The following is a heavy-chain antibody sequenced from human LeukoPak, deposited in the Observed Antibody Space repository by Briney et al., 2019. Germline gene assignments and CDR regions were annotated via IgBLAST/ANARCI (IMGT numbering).Heavy chain of an antibody. Sequence: QPGGSLRLSCAASDSTFSRYSMNWVRRAPGKGLEWISNIDSSSSTIYYADSVKGRFTISRDNAKNSLYLQMNSLRAEDTAVYYCAGISSWYYMDVWGKGTTVTVSS. CDR1: DSTFSRYS. V-gene: IGHV3-48*01. D-gene: IGHD6-13*01. J-gene: IGHJ6*03. CDR2: IDSSSSTI. CDR3: AGISSWYYMDV.